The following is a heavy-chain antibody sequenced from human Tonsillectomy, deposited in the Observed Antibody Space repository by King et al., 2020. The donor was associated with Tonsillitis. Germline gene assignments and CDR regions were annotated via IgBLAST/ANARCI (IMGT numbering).Heavy chain of an antibody. CDR2: INNSGST. J-gene: IGHJ3*02. Sequence: VQLQQWGAGLLKPSETLSLTCAGYGGSFSGYYWRGIRQPPGKGLEWMGEINNSGSTHYNPSLKSRVTLSVDTSKNQFSLKLTSVTAADTAVYYCARGRYYGSGSYGAFDIWGQGTMVTVSS. D-gene: IGHD3-10*01. CDR1: GGSFSGYY. V-gene: IGHV4-34*01. CDR3: ARGRYYGSGSYGAFDI.